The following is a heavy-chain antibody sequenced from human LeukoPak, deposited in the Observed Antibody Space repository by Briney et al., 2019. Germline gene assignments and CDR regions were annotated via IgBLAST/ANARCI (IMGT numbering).Heavy chain of an antibody. Sequence: SETLSLTCTVSGGSISSYYWSWIRQPPGKGLEWIGYIYHSGSTNYNPSLKSRVTISVDTSKNQVSLKLSSVTAADTAVYYCARLIGGSSWYYFDYWGQGTLVTVSS. CDR2: IYHSGST. CDR1: GGSISSYY. D-gene: IGHD6-13*01. J-gene: IGHJ4*02. V-gene: IGHV4-59*01. CDR3: ARLIGGSSWYYFDY.